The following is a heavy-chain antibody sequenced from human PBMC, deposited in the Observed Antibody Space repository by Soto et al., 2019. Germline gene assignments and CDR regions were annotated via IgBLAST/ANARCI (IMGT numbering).Heavy chain of an antibody. CDR1: GFIVSTNY. J-gene: IGHJ6*02. V-gene: IGHV3-53*01. D-gene: IGHD6-6*01. CDR3: AREAGSSRYYYGLDV. Sequence: QTGGSLRLSCAASGFIVSTNYMTWVRQAPGKGLEWVPVIHSDDSTYYADSVKGRFTISRDNSKNTLFLQLNSLRAEDTAVYYCAREAGSSRYYYGLDVWGQGTTVTVSS. CDR2: IHSDDST.